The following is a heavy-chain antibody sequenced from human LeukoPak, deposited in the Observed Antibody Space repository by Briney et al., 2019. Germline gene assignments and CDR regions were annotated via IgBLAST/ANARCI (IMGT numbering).Heavy chain of an antibody. D-gene: IGHD3-10*01. J-gene: IGHJ4*02. Sequence: SVNVSCKASGGTFSSYAISWVRQAPGQGLEWMGRIIPILGIANYAQKFQGRVTITADKSTSTAYMELSSLRSEDTAVYYCARDLIYGSGFDYWGQGALVTVSS. V-gene: IGHV1-69*04. CDR3: ARDLIYGSGFDY. CDR2: IIPILGIA. CDR1: GGTFSSYA.